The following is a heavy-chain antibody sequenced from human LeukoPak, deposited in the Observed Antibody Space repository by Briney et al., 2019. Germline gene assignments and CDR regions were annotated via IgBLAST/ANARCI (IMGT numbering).Heavy chain of an antibody. CDR3: ARAEYEDYDFWSGSRDHYYYYYMDV. V-gene: IGHV4-39*07. J-gene: IGHJ6*03. CDR1: GGSISSSSYY. Sequence: SETLSLTCTVSGGSISSSSYYWGWIRQPPGKGLEWIGSIYYSGSTYYNPSLKSRVTTSVDTSKNQFSLKLSSVTAADTAVYYCARAEYEDYDFWSGSRDHYYYYYMDVWGKGTMVTVSS. D-gene: IGHD3-3*01. CDR2: IYYSGST.